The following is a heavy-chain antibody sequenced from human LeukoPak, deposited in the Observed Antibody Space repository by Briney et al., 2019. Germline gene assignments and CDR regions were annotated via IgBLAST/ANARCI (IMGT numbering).Heavy chain of an antibody. V-gene: IGHV3-30*02. D-gene: IGHD3/OR15-3a*01. CDR3: ARDWTGTYNYYYGMDV. CDR2: IRYDGSNK. CDR1: GFTFSSYG. Sequence: GGSLRLSCAASGFTFSSYGMHWVRQAPGKGLEWVAFIRYDGSNKYYADSVKGRFTISRDNAKNSLYLQMNSLRAEDTAVYYCARDWTGTYNYYYGMDVWGQGTTVTVSS. J-gene: IGHJ6*02.